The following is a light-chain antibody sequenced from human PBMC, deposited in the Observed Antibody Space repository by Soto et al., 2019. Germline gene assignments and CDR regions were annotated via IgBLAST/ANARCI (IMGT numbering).Light chain of an antibody. CDR1: SSDAGGYDQ. J-gene: IGLJ2*01. Sequence: QSALTQPASVSGSPGQSIAISCTGTSSDAGGYDQVSWYQQHPGKAPKLMIYAVTTRPSGVSNRFSGSKSGNTASLTISGLQAEDEADYYCSSYTGSGTFFGGGTKLTVL. CDR2: AVT. V-gene: IGLV2-14*01. CDR3: SSYTGSGTF.